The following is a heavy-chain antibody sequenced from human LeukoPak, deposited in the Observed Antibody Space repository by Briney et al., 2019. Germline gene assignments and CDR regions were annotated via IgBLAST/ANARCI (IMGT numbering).Heavy chain of an antibody. J-gene: IGHJ4*02. D-gene: IGHD6-6*01. CDR1: GFTFSSYW. CDR3: ARDFKYSSDY. CDR2: IKSDGRST. Sequence: QPGGSLSLSCAASGFTFSSYWMHWVRQAPRKGLVWVSLIKSDGRSTSYADSVKGRFTISRDNAKNTVYLQMNSLRVEDTAVYYCARDFKYSSDYWGQGTLVTVPA. V-gene: IGHV3-74*01.